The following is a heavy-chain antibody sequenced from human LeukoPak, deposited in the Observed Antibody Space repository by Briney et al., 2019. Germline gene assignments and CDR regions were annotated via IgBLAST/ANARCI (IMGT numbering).Heavy chain of an antibody. CDR2: NYWNDDK. Sequence: SGPTLVKPTQTLTLTCTFSGFSLSTSGVGVGWVRQPPGKALEWLAVNYWNDDKRYRPSLKRTLTITKDNPKNRVVLTMTNMDPLDTAPYYCVYRTFRGSFDIWGQGTMVTVSS. J-gene: IGHJ3*02. CDR1: GFSLSTSGVG. D-gene: IGHD1-1*01. V-gene: IGHV2-5*01. CDR3: VYRTFRGSFDI.